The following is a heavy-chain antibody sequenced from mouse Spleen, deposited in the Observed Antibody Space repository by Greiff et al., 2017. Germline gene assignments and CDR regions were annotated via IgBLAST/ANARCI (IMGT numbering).Heavy chain of an antibody. J-gene: IGHJ4*01. CDR3: ASEEPYYRSYAMDY. D-gene: IGHD2-14*01. CDR2: IYPGSGST. CDR1: GYTFTSYW. V-gene: IGHV1-55*01. Sequence: QVPLQQPGAELVKPGASVKMSCKASGYTFTSYWITWVKQRPGLGLEWIGDIYPGSGSTNYNEKFKSKATLTVDTSSSTAYMQLSSLTSEDSAVYYCASEEPYYRSYAMDYWGQGTSVTVSS.